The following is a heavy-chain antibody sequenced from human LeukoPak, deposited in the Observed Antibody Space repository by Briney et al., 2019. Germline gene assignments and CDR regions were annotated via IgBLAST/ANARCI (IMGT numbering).Heavy chain of an antibody. J-gene: IGHJ4*02. CDR1: GFTFSSYA. Sequence: PGGSLRLSCAASGFTFSSYAMSWVRQAPGRRLEWVSAISGSGGSTYYADSVKGRFTFSRDNSKNTLYLKMNSLRGEDTAVYYCAKYWSGDSTDYWGQGPLVTLSS. V-gene: IGHV3-23*01. CDR3: AKYWSGDSTDY. CDR2: ISGSGGST. D-gene: IGHD2-8*02.